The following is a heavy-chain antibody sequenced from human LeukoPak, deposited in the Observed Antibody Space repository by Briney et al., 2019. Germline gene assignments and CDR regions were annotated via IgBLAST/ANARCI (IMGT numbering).Heavy chain of an antibody. Sequence: PGGSLRLSCAASGFTFDDYGMSWVRQAPGKGLEWIGYIYYSGSTNYNPSLKSRVTISVDTSKNHFSLKLSSVTAADTAVYYCARGGSYYDCWGQGTLVTVSS. D-gene: IGHD1-26*01. J-gene: IGHJ4*02. V-gene: IGHV4-59*01. CDR1: GFTFDDYG. CDR2: IYYSGST. CDR3: ARGGSYYDC.